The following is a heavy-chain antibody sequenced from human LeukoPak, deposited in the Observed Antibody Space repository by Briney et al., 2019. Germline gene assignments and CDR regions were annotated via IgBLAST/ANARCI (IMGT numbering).Heavy chain of an antibody. CDR2: INTNTGNP. D-gene: IGHD6-19*01. CDR3: ARGYIAVAGNPVY. J-gene: IGHJ4*02. CDR1: GGTFSSYA. V-gene: IGHV7-4-1*02. Sequence: ASVTVSCKASGGTFSSYAISWVRQAPGQGLEWMGWINTNTGNPTYAQGFTGRFVFSLDTSVSTAYLQISSLKAEDTAVYYCARGYIAVAGNPVYWGQGTLVTVSS.